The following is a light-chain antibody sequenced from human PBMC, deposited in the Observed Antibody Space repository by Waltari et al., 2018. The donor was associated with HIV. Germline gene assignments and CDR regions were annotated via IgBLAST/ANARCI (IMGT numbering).Light chain of an antibody. V-gene: IGLV1-47*01. J-gene: IGLJ3*02. Sequence: QSVLTQPPSASGTPGQRVTISCSGSSSNIGSNFVYWYQQLPGTAPKLLIYRNEQRPSGVPDRFSGSKSGTSASLAISGLRSEDEADYYCAAWDDSLSGHWVFGGGTKVTVL. CDR1: SSNIGSNF. CDR2: RNE. CDR3: AAWDDSLSGHWV.